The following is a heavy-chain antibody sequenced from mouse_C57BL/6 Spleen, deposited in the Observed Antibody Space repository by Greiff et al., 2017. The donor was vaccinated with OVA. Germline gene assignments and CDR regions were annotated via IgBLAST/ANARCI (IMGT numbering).Heavy chain of an antibody. CDR2: IAPETGGT. Sequence: QVQLQQSGAELVRPGASVTLSCKASGYTFTDYEMHWVKQTPVHGLEWIGAIAPETGGTAYNQKFKGKAILTADKSSSTAYMELRSLTSEDSAVYYCTRESPSAMDYWGQGTSVTVSS. J-gene: IGHJ4*01. CDR1: GYTFTDYE. CDR3: TRESPSAMDY. V-gene: IGHV1-15*01.